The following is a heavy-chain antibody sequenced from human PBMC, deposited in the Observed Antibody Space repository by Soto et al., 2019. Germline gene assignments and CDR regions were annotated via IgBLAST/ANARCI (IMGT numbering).Heavy chain of an antibody. J-gene: IGHJ1*01. D-gene: IGHD2-15*01. V-gene: IGHV4-61*01. CDR2: IYYSGST. Sequence: SETLSLTCTVSGGSVSSGSYYLSWIRQPPGKGLEWIGYIYYSGSTNYNPSLKSRVTISVDTSKNQFSLKLSSVTAADTAVYYCAREEGLSGHPKYFQNWGQGTLVTVSS. CDR1: GGSVSSGSYY. CDR3: AREEGLSGHPKYFQN.